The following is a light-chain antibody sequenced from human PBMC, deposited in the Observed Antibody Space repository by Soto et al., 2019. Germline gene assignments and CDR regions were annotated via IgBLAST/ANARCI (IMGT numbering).Light chain of an antibody. V-gene: IGKV3-15*01. Sequence: EIVMTHSPATLSVSPGERPTLSCRASQSVSSNLAWYQQKPGQAPRILIYGESTRATGIPARFSGSGSGTDFNLTISRLEPEDFAVYYCQQYGSSLVRFGQGTKVDIK. CDR3: QQYGSSLVR. J-gene: IGKJ1*01. CDR2: GES. CDR1: QSVSSN.